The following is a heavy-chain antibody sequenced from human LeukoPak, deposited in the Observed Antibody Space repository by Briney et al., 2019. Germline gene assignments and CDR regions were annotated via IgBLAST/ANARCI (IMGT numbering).Heavy chain of an antibody. J-gene: IGHJ3*02. CDR3: ARCRGWNDPYDAFDI. CDR1: GYTFTGYY. Sequence: ASVKASCKASGYTFTGYYMHWVRQAPGQGLEWMGWINPNSGGTNYAQKFQGRVTMTRDTSISTAYMELSRLRSDDTVVYYCARCRGWNDPYDAFDIWGQGTMVTVSS. V-gene: IGHV1-2*02. CDR2: INPNSGGT. D-gene: IGHD1-1*01.